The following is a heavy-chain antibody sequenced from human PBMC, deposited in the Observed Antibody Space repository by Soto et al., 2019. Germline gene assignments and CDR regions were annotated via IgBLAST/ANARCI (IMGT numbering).Heavy chain of an antibody. Sequence: PGGSLRLSCAASGFTFSSYGMHWVRPAPGKGLEWVAVISYDGSNKYYADSVKGRFTISRDNSKNTLYLQMNSLRAEDTAVYYCAKDLVLRYFDWSSRGYYYYGMDVWGQGTTVTVS. CDR2: ISYDGSNK. J-gene: IGHJ6*02. CDR3: AKDLVLRYFDWSSRGYYYYGMDV. D-gene: IGHD3-9*01. CDR1: GFTFSSYG. V-gene: IGHV3-30*18.